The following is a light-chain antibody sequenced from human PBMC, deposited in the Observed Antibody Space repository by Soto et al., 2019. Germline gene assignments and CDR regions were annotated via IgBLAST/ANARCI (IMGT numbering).Light chain of an antibody. V-gene: IGLV2-11*01. CDR2: DVS. CDR3: CSYADNYTYV. CDR1: SSDVGGYNY. J-gene: IGLJ1*01. Sequence: QSALTQPRSVSGSPGQSVTISCTGTSSDVGGYNYVSWYQQHTGKAPKLMIYDVSKRPSGVPDRFSGSKSGNTASLTISGLQAEDEADYYCCSYADNYTYVFGTGTKLTVL.